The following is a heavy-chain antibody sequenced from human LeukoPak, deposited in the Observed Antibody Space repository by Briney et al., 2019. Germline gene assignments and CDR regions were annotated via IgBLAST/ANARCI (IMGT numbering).Heavy chain of an antibody. CDR3: AKNVFGYSYGNFDY. J-gene: IGHJ4*02. Sequence: SETLSLTCSVSGGSISGYYWSWIRQTPGKGLEWIGYVHYSGSTIYNPSLKSRVTISVDTSKNQFSLKLSSVTAADTAVYYCAKNVFGYSYGNFDYWGQGTLVTVSS. CDR1: GGSISGYY. CDR2: VHYSGST. D-gene: IGHD5-18*01. V-gene: IGHV4-59*08.